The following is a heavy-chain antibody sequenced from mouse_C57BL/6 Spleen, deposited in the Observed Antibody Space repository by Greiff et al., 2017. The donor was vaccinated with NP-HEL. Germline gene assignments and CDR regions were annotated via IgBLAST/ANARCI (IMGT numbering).Heavy chain of an antibody. J-gene: IGHJ3*01. CDR2: INPSSGYT. CDR1: GYTFTSYT. Sequence: QVQLQQSGAELARPGASVKMSCKASGYTFTSYTMHWVKQRPGQGLEWIGYINPSSGYTKYNQKFKDKATLTADKSSSTAYMQLSSLTSEDSAVYYWAGGGYSNYPYWGQGTLVTVSA. CDR3: AGGGYSNYPY. V-gene: IGHV1-4*01. D-gene: IGHD2-5*01.